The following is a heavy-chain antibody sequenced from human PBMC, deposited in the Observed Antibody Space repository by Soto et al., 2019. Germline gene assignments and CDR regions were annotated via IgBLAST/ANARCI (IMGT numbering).Heavy chain of an antibody. D-gene: IGHD6-6*01. J-gene: IGHJ4*02. CDR1: GFTFSSYA. V-gene: IGHV3-23*01. Sequence: EVQLLESGGGLVQPGESLRLSCAASGFTFSSYAMSWVRQAPGKGLEWVSVISGSDDSTYYADSVKGRFTISRDNSKNTLYLQMNILRAEDTAVYYCAKRSSSSTFDYWGQGTLVTVSS. CDR3: AKRSSSSTFDY. CDR2: ISGSDDST.